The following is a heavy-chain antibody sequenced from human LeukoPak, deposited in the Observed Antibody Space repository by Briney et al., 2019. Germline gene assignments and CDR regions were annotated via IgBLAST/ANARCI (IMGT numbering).Heavy chain of an antibody. J-gene: IGHJ4*02. CDR1: GYSFTSYD. V-gene: IGHV1-18*01. Sequence: ASVKVSCKASGYSFTSYDINWVRQAPGQGLEWMGWISVYNGNTNYAQKLQGRVTMTTDTSTSTAYMELRGLRSDDTAVYYCARLGRVITFGGVIDYYFDSWGQGTLVTVSS. CDR2: ISVYNGNT. D-gene: IGHD3-16*02. CDR3: ARLGRVITFGGVIDYYFDS.